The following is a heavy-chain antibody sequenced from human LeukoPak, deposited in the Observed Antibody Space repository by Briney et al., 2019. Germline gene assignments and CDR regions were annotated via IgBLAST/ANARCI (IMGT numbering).Heavy chain of an antibody. J-gene: IGHJ4*02. Sequence: TGGSLRLSCAASGFTVSSNYMSWVRQAPGKGLEWVSVIYSGGSTYYADSVKGRFTISRDNSKNTLYLQMNSLRAEDTAVYYCASSSGYYYDLDYWGQGTLVTVSS. D-gene: IGHD3-22*01. CDR1: GFTVSSNY. CDR2: IYSGGST. V-gene: IGHV3-53*01. CDR3: ASSSGYYYDLDY.